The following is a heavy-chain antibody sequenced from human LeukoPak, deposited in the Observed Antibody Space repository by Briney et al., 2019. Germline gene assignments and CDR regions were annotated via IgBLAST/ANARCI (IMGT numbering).Heavy chain of an antibody. V-gene: IGHV4-4*07. Sequence: PSETLSLTCTVSGGSINNYVLIWIRQRAGKRLEWIGRIFSSGATNYNPSLKSRATMSVDTSKKQFSLKLSSVTAADTAVYYCARDRGSDGSDQLDPWGQGTLVTVSS. CDR1: GGSINNYV. D-gene: IGHD3-10*01. J-gene: IGHJ5*02. CDR2: IFSSGAT. CDR3: ARDRGSDGSDQLDP.